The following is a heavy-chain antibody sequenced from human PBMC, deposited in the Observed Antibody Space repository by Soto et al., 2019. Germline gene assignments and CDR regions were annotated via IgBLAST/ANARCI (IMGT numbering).Heavy chain of an antibody. CDR2: IRSKANSYAT. CDR1: GFTFSGSA. Sequence: TGGSLRLSCAASGFTFSGSAMHWVRQASGKGLKWVGRIRSKANSYATAYAASVKGRFTISRDDSKNTAYLQMNSLKTEDTAVYYCTTQLPPDYYYGMDVWGQGTTVTVS. V-gene: IGHV3-73*01. CDR3: TTQLPPDYYYGMDV. J-gene: IGHJ6*02. D-gene: IGHD2-2*01.